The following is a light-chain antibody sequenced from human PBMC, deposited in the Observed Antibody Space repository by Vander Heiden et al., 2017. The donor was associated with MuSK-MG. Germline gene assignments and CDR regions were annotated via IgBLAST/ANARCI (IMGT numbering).Light chain of an antibody. V-gene: IGKV3-20*01. Sequence: EIVLTKSPGTLSVSPGERATLSCRASQSVSSSYLAWYQQKPGQAPRLLIYGASSRATGIPDRFSGSGSGTDFTLTISRLEPEDFAVYYCQQYGSSPLTFGGGTKVEIK. CDR1: QSVSSSY. CDR3: QQYGSSPLT. J-gene: IGKJ4*01. CDR2: GAS.